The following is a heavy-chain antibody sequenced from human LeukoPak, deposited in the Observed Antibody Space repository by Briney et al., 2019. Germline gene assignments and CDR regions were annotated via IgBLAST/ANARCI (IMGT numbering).Heavy chain of an antibody. D-gene: IGHD2-15*01. CDR2: IYYSGST. Sequence: SETLSLTCAVYGGSFSGYYWSWIRQPPGKGLEWIGSIYYSGSTYYNPSLKSRVTISVDTSKNQFSLKLSSVTAADTAVYYCARDIVRYCSGGSCSYWFDPWGQGTLVTVSS. J-gene: IGHJ5*02. CDR3: ARDIVRYCSGGSCSYWFDP. V-gene: IGHV4-34*01. CDR1: GGSFSGYY.